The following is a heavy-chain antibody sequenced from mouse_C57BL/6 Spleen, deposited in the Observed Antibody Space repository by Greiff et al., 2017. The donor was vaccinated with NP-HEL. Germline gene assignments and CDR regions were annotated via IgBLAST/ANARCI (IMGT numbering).Heavy chain of an antibody. V-gene: IGHV1-82*01. CDR2: IYPGDGDT. D-gene: IGHD3-2*02. CDR1: GYAFSSSW. Sequence: VKLMESGPELVKPGASVKISCKASGYAFSSSWMNWVKQRPGKGLEWIGRIYPGDGDTNYNGKFKGKATLTADKSSSTAYMQLSSLTSEDSAVYFCASSQATEFAYWGQGTLVTVSA. J-gene: IGHJ3*01. CDR3: ASSQATEFAY.